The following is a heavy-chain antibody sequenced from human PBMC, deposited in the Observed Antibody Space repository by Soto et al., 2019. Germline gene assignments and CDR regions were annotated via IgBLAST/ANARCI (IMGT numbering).Heavy chain of an antibody. CDR2: IYSGGST. CDR3: ARIDYYDSSGYYAPPFIYSSSQQAYGMDV. V-gene: IGHV3-53*01. D-gene: IGHD3-22*01. J-gene: IGHJ6*02. Sequence: PGGSLRLSCAASGFTVSSNYMSWVRQAPGKGLEWVSVIYSGGSTYYADSVKGRFTISRDNSKNTLYLQMNSLRAEDTAVYYCARIDYYDSSGYYAPPFIYSSSQQAYGMDVWGQGTTVTVSS. CDR1: GFTVSSNY.